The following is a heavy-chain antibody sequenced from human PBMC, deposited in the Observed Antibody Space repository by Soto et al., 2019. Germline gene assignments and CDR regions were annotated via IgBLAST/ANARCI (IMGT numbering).Heavy chain of an antibody. V-gene: IGHV1-8*01. Sequence: ASVKVSCKASGYTFTSYDINWVRQATGQGLEWMGWMNPNSGNTGYAQKFQGRVTMTRNTSISTAYMELSSLRSEDTAVYYCARGRVDTIFGVVIITQYYYYYMDVWGKGPRSPS. CDR2: MNPNSGNT. D-gene: IGHD3-3*01. J-gene: IGHJ6*03. CDR3: ARGRVDTIFGVVIITQYYYYYMDV. CDR1: GYTFTSYD.